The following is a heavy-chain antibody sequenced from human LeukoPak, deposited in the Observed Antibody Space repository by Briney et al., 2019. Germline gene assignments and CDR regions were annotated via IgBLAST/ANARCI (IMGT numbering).Heavy chain of an antibody. CDR2: IYYSGST. CDR3: AGGPRLRYFDWLTPHLELTRFDY. CDR1: GGSISSYY. D-gene: IGHD3-9*01. V-gene: IGHV4-59*12. J-gene: IGHJ4*02. Sequence: SETLSLTCTVSGGSISSYYWSWIRQPPGKGLEWIGYIYYSGSTNYNPSLKSRVTISVDTSKNQFSLKLSSVTAADTAVYYCAGGPRLRYFDWLTPHLELTRFDYWGQGTLVTVSS.